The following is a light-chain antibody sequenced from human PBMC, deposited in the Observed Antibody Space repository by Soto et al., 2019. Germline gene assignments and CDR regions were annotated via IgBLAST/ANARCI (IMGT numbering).Light chain of an antibody. Sequence: QSALTQPASVSGSPGQSITISCTGTSSDVGGYNYVSWYQQHPGTAPKLMIYDVSNRPSGVSNRFSGSTSGNTASLTISGLQAEDEADYYCSSYTSSSTLLYVFGTGTKLTVL. CDR1: SSDVGGYNY. CDR2: DVS. CDR3: SSYTSSSTLLYV. J-gene: IGLJ1*01. V-gene: IGLV2-14*01.